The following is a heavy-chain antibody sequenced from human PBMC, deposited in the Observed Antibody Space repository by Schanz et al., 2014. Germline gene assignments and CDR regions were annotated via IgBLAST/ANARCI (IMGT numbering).Heavy chain of an antibody. CDR1: GFPFSTYS. D-gene: IGHD6-19*01. Sequence: VQLVESGGGLVKPGGSLRLSCVASGFPFSTYSIHWVRQAPGKGLEWVSYIRSDNNYIYYADSVKGRFTISRDNAKNSLFLQMNSLTAEDTAVYYCAKCIGWYGRCAFDIWGQGTMVTVSS. CDR2: IRSDNNYI. V-gene: IGHV3-21*01. J-gene: IGHJ3*02. CDR3: AKCIGWYGRCAFDI.